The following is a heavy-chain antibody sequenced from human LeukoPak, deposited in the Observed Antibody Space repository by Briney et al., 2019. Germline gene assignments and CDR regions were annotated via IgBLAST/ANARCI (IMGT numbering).Heavy chain of an antibody. CDR1: GFTFSNAW. Sequence: GGSLRLSCAASGFTFSNAWMSWVRQAPGKGLEWVGRIKSKTDGGTTDYAAPVKGRFTISGDDSKNTLYLQMNSLKTEDTAVYYCTTGDYDILTGYLSFDYWGQGTLVTVSS. D-gene: IGHD3-9*01. CDR2: IKSKTDGGTT. J-gene: IGHJ4*02. V-gene: IGHV3-15*01. CDR3: TTGDYDILTGYLSFDY.